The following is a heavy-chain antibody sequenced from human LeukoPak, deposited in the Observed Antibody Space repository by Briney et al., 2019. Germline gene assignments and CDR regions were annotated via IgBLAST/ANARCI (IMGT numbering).Heavy chain of an antibody. CDR1: GFTFSSYW. V-gene: IGHV3-30*18. Sequence: QPGGSLRLSCAASGFTFSSYWMHWVRQAPGKGLVWVAVISYDGSNKYYADSVKGRFTISRDNSKNTLYLQMNSLRAEDTAVYYCAKDPEYSSGWRHFDYWGQGTLVTVSS. D-gene: IGHD6-19*01. CDR2: ISYDGSNK. CDR3: AKDPEYSSGWRHFDY. J-gene: IGHJ4*02.